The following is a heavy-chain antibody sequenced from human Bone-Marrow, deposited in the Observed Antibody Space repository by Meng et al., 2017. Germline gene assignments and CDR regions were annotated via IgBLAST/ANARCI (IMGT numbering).Heavy chain of an antibody. Sequence: ASVKVSCKASGYTFTGYYMHWVRQAPGQGLEWMGWINPNSGGTNYAQKFQGRVTMTRDTSISTAYMELSRLGSDDTAVYYCARVESITMVRGVIITNWFDPRGQGTLVTVSS. CDR2: INPNSGGT. V-gene: IGHV1-2*02. CDR3: ARVESITMVRGVIITNWFDP. CDR1: GYTFTGYY. J-gene: IGHJ5*02. D-gene: IGHD3-10*01.